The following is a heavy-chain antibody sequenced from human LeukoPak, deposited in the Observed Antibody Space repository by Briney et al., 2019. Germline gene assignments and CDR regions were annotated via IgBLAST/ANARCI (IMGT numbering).Heavy chain of an antibody. V-gene: IGHV3-33*01. CDR3: ARDGDSGFDY. J-gene: IGHJ4*02. Sequence: GRSLRLSCAASGFXFSSYGIHWVRQAPGKGLEWVAVIWYDGSNKYYADSVKGRFTISRDNSKNTLYLQMNSLRAEDTAVYYCARDGDSGFDYWGQGTLVTVSS. CDR2: IWYDGSNK. D-gene: IGHD1-26*01. CDR1: GFXFSSYG.